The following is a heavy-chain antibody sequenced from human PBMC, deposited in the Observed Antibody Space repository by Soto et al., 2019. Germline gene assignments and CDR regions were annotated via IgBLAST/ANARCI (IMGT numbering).Heavy chain of an antibody. Sequence: QVHLVESGGVVVQPGRSLRLSCAASGFTFSNHGMHWVRQAPGKGLEWMGVISYEGSEKYYAGSVKGRFTISRDNSKNTLYLQMDTLRAGDTAIYYCVKDKGAAAGFDYWGQGIRVTVSS. D-gene: IGHD6-13*01. J-gene: IGHJ4*02. CDR3: VKDKGAAAGFDY. CDR2: ISYEGSEK. CDR1: GFTFSNHG. V-gene: IGHV3-30*18.